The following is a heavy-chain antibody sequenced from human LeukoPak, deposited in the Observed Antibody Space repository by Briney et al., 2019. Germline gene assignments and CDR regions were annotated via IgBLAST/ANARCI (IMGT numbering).Heavy chain of an antibody. V-gene: IGHV3-23*01. Sequence: GGSLRLSCAASGFTFSSYAMSWVRQAPGKGLEWVSAIYSGGGTSSADSVKGRFTISRDNSKNTLYLQMNSLRAEDTAVYYCARVYSLMDRAEYYFDSWGQGTLSPPPQ. CDR1: GFTFSSYA. CDR3: ARVYSLMDRAEYYFDS. CDR2: IYSGGGT. J-gene: IGHJ4*02. D-gene: IGHD2-21*01.